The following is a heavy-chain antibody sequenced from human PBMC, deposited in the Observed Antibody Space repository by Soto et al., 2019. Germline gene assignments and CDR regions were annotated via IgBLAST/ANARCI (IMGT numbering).Heavy chain of an antibody. CDR2: IDNSGAT. D-gene: IGHD3-10*02. Sequence: PSQTLSLTCTLGGVGVSTCVYYWTWIRQQPAKGLERVGYIDNSGATYYNPSLTGRVSISRDTPKNQFSLNLQSLTAADTAFYYCAGAVSDFDVRRYRTSYFDQWGHGILVTVSS. V-gene: IGHV4-31*03. CDR3: AGAVSDFDVRRYRTSYFDQ. CDR1: GVGVSTCVYY. J-gene: IGHJ4*01.